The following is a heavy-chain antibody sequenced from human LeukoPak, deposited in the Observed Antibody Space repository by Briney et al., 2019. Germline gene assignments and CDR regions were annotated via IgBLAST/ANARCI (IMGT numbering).Heavy chain of an antibody. Sequence: SETLSLTCAVSGSSISSGYYWGWIRQPPGKGVGLVGSYYHCGSTHHNPSLRSRLIISVDTSKNQFSLRLSSVTASDTAVYYCARRSFYSSSSGFAYWGQGTLVTVSS. J-gene: IGHJ4*02. V-gene: IGHV4-38-2*01. CDR2: YYHCGST. CDR3: ARRSFYSSSSGFAY. CDR1: GSSISSGYY. D-gene: IGHD6-6*01.